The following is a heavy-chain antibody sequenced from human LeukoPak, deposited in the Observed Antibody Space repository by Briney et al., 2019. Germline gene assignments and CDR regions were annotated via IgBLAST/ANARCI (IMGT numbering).Heavy chain of an antibody. CDR1: GFTFSSYG. CDR2: IRYDGSNK. Sequence: GGSLRLSCAASGFTFSSYGMHWVRQAPGKGLEWVAFIRYDGSNKYYADSVKGRFTISRDNSKNTLYLQMNSLRAEDTAVYYCAKQGPQDSGSWYLPYYYYYYYMDVWGKGTTVTISS. V-gene: IGHV3-30*02. D-gene: IGHD6-13*01. CDR3: AKQGPQDSGSWYLPYYYYYYYMDV. J-gene: IGHJ6*03.